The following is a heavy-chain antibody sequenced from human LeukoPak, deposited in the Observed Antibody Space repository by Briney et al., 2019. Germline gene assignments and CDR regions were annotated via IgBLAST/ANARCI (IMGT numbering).Heavy chain of an antibody. CDR1: TFSXYA. D-gene: IGHD2-15*01. Sequence: TFSXYAIXXVRQAPGQGLEWXGRIIPIFGTANYAQKFQGRVTITADESTSTAYMELSSLRSEDTAVYYCGLGYCSGGSCYHYYMDVWGKGTTVTVSS. CDR3: GLGYCSGGSCYHYYMDV. J-gene: IGHJ6*03. CDR2: IIPIFGTA. V-gene: IGHV1-69*15.